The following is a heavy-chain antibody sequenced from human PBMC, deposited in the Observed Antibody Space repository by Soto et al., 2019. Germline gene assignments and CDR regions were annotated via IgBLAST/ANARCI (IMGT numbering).Heavy chain of an antibody. CDR1: GYTFTSYG. D-gene: IGHD3-22*01. CDR3: ARGIPMIVASNHIYGMNX. V-gene: IGHV1-18*01. Sequence: SLRLSCNASGYTFTSYGISWGRQAPGQRIEWMGCISADNGNTNYAQKLQGIVTMTTDTSTSTGYMERRSLRSDDTAVYYCARGIPMIVASNHIYGMNXTRQVT. J-gene: IGHJ6*02. CDR2: ISADNGNT.